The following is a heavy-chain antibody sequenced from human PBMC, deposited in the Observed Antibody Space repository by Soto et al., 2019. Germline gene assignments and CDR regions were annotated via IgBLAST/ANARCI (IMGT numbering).Heavy chain of an antibody. CDR1: VFNVMSYW. V-gene: IGHV3-7*01. CDR3: ARDIGFDYVN. CDR2: IKEDGSEI. Sequence: GGSLRLSCAVSVFNVMSYWMSWVRQAPGKGLEWVANIKEDGSEIYYLHSVRGRFSISRDSAGNALHLTMNYLSAEDTGVYFCARDIGFDYVNWGQGTLVTVSS. D-gene: IGHD3-16*01. J-gene: IGHJ4*02.